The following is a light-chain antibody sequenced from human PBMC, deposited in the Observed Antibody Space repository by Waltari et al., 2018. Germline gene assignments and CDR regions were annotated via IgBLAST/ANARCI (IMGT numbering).Light chain of an antibody. CDR2: KAS. CDR1: QSISSW. CDR3: QQYNGYWT. V-gene: IGKV1-5*03. J-gene: IGKJ1*01. Sequence: DIQMTQSPSTLSASVGDRVTITCRASQSISSWLAWYQQKPGTAPKLLIYKASTLESGVPSRFSGSGSGTEFTLTINSLQPDDFATYYCQQYNGYWTFGQGTKVKIK.